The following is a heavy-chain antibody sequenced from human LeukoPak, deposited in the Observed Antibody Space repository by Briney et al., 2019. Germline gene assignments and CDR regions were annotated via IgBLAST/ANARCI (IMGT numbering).Heavy chain of an antibody. J-gene: IGHJ4*02. D-gene: IGHD6-19*01. CDR2: IYYSGST. V-gene: IGHV4-39*01. CDR3: ARRGGSGWYALIDY. Sequence: SETLSLTCTLSGGSISSSSYYWGWIRQPPGKGLEWIGSIYYSGSTYYNPSLKSRVTISVDTSKNQFSLKLSSVTAADTAVYYCARRGGSGWYALIDYWGQGTLVTVSS. CDR1: GGSISSSSYY.